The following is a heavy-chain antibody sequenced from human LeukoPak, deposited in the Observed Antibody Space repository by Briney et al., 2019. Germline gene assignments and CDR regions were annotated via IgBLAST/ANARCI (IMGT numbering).Heavy chain of an antibody. J-gene: IGHJ6*02. CDR3: VSALDYYGSGNKASGMDV. CDR1: GLNFSSRW. Sequence: GGSLRLSCAASGLNFSSRWMNWVRQAPGQGLEWVASIKEDGSEKHYVDSVKGRFTISRDNGKNSLYLQMNSLRAEDTAVYYCVSALDYYGSGNKASGMDVWGQGTTVTVSS. V-gene: IGHV3-7*03. CDR2: IKEDGSEK. D-gene: IGHD3-10*01.